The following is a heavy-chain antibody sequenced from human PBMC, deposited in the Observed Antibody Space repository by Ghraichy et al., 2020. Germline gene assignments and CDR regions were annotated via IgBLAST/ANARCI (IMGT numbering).Heavy chain of an antibody. V-gene: IGHV4-39*07. D-gene: IGHD2/OR15-2a*01. Sequence: SQTLSLTCSVSSGSIDTGGFFWVWVRQSPGKGLHWIGSINHYGTTFSDASLKSRVTFSLDISKRQFSLTMTSVTAADTAVYYCARLAYTGLYGNYFDTWGLGIRVTVSS. CDR3: ARLAYTGLYGNYFDT. CDR1: SGSIDTGGFF. CDR2: INHYGTT. J-gene: IGHJ4*02.